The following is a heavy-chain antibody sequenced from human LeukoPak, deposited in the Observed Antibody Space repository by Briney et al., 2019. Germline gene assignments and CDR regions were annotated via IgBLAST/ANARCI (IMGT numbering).Heavy chain of an antibody. CDR1: GVSISSGGHS. CDR3: ARVGGTNYYYYGMDV. D-gene: IGHD3-16*01. CDR2: IYYSGST. J-gene: IGHJ6*02. V-gene: IGHV4-61*08. Sequence: SETLSLTCTVSGVSISSGGHSWSWIRQPPGKGLEWIGYIYYSGSTNYNPSLKSRVTISVDTSKDQFSLKLSSVTAADTAVYYCARVGGTNYYYYGMDVWGQGTTVTVSS.